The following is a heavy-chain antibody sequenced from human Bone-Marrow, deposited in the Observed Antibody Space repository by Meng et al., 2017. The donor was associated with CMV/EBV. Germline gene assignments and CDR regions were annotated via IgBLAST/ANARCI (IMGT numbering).Heavy chain of an antibody. CDR3: AKEAAAGPASYFDY. CDR1: RFTFSNYA. Sequence: EVQLLESGGGLVQPGGSLRLSCAASRFTFSNYAMSWVRQAPGKGLEWVSAISGSGGSTYYADSVKGRFTISRDNSNNTLYLQMNSLRAEDTAIYYCAKEAAAGPASYFDYWGQGTLVTVSS. CDR2: ISGSGGST. J-gene: IGHJ4*02. D-gene: IGHD6-13*01. V-gene: IGHV3-23*01.